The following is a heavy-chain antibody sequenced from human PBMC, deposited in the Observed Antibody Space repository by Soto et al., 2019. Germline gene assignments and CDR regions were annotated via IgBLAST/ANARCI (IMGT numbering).Heavy chain of an antibody. CDR3: ARDRSYYDFWSGYLSGMDV. J-gene: IGHJ6*02. D-gene: IGHD3-3*01. CDR2: ISNSGSTI. V-gene: IGHV3-48*03. Sequence: EVQLVESGGGLVQPGGSLRISCVASGFIFSSYEMSWVRQAPGKGLEWVSDISNSGSTIYYADSVKGRFTISRDNAKNSLYLQMNSLRAEDTAVYYCARDRSYYDFWSGYLSGMDVWGQGTTVTVSS. CDR1: GFIFSSYE.